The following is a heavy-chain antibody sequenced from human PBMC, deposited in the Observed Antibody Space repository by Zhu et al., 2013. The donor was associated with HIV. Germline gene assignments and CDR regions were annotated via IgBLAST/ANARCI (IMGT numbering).Heavy chain of an antibody. V-gene: IGHV1-18*01. J-gene: IGHJ4*02. Sequence: QVQLVQSGAEVKKPGSSVKVSCKASGGTFSSYAISWVRQAPGQGLEWMGWISAYNGNTNYAQKLQGRVTMTTDTSTSTAYMELRSLRSDDTAVYYCARGTRYSGSYCLDYWGQGTLVTVSS. CDR3: ARGTRYSGSYCLDY. CDR1: GGTFSSYA. D-gene: IGHD1-26*01. CDR2: ISAYNGNT.